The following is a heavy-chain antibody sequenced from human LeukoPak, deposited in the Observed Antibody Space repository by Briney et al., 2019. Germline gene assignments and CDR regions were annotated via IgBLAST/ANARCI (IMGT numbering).Heavy chain of an antibody. CDR3: AREDYDFWSGYYTPTYYFDY. J-gene: IGHJ4*02. D-gene: IGHD3-3*01. V-gene: IGHV1-69*05. CDR1: GGTFSSYA. CDR2: IIPIFGTA. Sequence: GASVKVSCKASGGTFSSYAISWVRQAPGQGLEWMGRIIPIFGTANYTQKFQGRVTITTDESTSTAYMELSSLRSEDTAVYYCAREDYDFWSGYYTPTYYFDYWGQGTLVTVSS.